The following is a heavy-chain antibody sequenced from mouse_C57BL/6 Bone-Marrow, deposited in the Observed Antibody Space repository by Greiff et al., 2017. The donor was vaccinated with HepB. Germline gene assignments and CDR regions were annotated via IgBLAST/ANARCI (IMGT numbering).Heavy chain of an antibody. V-gene: IGHV1-81*01. D-gene: IGHD2-1*01. J-gene: IGHJ2*01. CDR2: IYPRSGNT. CDR1: GYTFTSYG. CDR3: ARRGNYLLFYY. Sequence: QVQLKESGAELARPGASVKLSCKASGYTFTSYGISWVKQRTGQGLEWIGEIYPRSGNTYYNEKFKGKATLTADKSSSTAYMELRSLTSEDSAVYFCARRGNYLLFYYWGQGTTLTVSS.